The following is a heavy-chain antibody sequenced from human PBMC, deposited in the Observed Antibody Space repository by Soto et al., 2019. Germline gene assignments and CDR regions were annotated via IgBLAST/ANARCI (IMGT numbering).Heavy chain of an antibody. CDR1: GGSISSYY. J-gene: IGHJ3*02. CDR3: ARDVMSTCSSTSCGLYDAFDI. V-gene: IGHV4-59*01. D-gene: IGHD2-2*01. CDR2: IYYSGST. Sequence: PSETLSRTCTVSGGSISSYYWSWIRQPPGKGLEWIGYIYYSGSTNYNPSLKSRVTISVDTSKNQFSLKLSSVTAADTAVYYCARDVMSTCSSTSCGLYDAFDIWGQGTMVTVSS.